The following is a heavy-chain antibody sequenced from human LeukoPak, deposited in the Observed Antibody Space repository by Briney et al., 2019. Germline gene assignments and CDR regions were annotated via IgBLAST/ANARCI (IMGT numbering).Heavy chain of an antibody. Sequence: PGGSLRLSCAASGFTFSSYAMSWVRQAPGKGLEWVSAISDSGGSTYYADSVKGRFTISRDNSKNTLYLQMNSLRAEDTAVYYCAKMYSSSWTFRNWGQGTLVTVSS. D-gene: IGHD6-13*01. CDR3: AKMYSSSWTFRN. CDR2: ISDSGGST. CDR1: GFTFSSYA. J-gene: IGHJ4*02. V-gene: IGHV3-23*01.